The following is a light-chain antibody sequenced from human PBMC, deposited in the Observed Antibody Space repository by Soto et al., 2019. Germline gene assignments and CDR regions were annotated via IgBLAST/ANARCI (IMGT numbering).Light chain of an antibody. Sequence: DIVMTQSPLSLPVAPGDPASISCMSSRSLLHSNGYNYLECYLQKPGQSPHLLIYFGSNRASGVPDRFSGSGSGTAFTMKISRVEAEDVGVYYCMHALQNPSLTFGGVTKVAIK. CDR3: MHALQNPSLT. CDR2: FGS. V-gene: IGKV2-28*01. CDR1: RSLLHSNGYNY. J-gene: IGKJ4*01.